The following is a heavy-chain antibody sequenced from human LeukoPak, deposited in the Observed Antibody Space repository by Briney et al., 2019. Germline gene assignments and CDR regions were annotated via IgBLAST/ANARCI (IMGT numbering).Heavy chain of an antibody. J-gene: IGHJ4*02. V-gene: IGHV1-69*04. CDR3: ARVATYYDILTGYHDPYYFDY. CDR1: GGTFSSYA. Sequence: GSSVKVSCKASGGTFSSYAISWVRQAPGQGLEWMGRIIPILGIANYARKFQGRVTITADKSTSTAYMELSSLRSEDTAVYYCARVATYYDILTGYHDPYYFDYWGQGTLVTVSS. CDR2: IIPILGIA. D-gene: IGHD3-9*01.